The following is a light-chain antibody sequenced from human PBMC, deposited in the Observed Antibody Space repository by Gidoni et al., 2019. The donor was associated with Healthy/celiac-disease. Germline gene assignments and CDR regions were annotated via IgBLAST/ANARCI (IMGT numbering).Light chain of an antibody. V-gene: IGKV1-9*01. CDR1: QGISSY. Sequence: DIQLTPSPSFLSASVGDRVTITCRARQGISSYLAWYQQKPGKAPKLLIYAASTLQSGVPSRFSGSGSGTEFTLTISSLQPEDFATYYCQQLNSYPSLTFGGGTKVEIK. CDR2: AAS. J-gene: IGKJ4*01. CDR3: QQLNSYPSLT.